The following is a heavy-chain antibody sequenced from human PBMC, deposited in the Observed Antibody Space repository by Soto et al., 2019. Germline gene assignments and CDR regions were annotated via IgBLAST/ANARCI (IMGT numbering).Heavy chain of an antibody. J-gene: IGHJ4*02. CDR3: ARDPEDHDIPLDC. D-gene: IGHD3-9*01. CDR2: ISSTSTYI. Sequence: GGSLRLSCAASGFTFSTYTMNWVRQAPGKGLEWVSSISSTSTYINYADSLKGRLTISRDNAKNSLYLQMNSLRAEDTALYYCARDPEDHDIPLDCWGQGTLVTVSS. CDR1: GFTFSTYT. V-gene: IGHV3-21*01.